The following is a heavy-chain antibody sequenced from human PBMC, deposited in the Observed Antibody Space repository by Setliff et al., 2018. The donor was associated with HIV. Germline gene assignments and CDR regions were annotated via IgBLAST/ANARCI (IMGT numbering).Heavy chain of an antibody. Sequence: SETLSLTCTVSGGSISSGDYYWTWVRQPPGKGLEWIGYIYYSGSTYYNPSLKSRVTISVDTSKNQFSMKMSSVTAADTAVYYCGRDGDGYNYNYYYGMDVWGQGTTVTISS. D-gene: IGHD5-12*01. CDR1: GGSISSGDYY. V-gene: IGHV4-30-4*08. J-gene: IGHJ6*02. CDR3: GRDGDGYNYNYYYGMDV. CDR2: IYYSGST.